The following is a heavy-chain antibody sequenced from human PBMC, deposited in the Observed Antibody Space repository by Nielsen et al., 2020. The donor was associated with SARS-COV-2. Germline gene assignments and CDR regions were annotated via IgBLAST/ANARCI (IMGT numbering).Heavy chain of an antibody. CDR2: ISWNSGSI. CDR3: AKLTSGTSGAFDI. Sequence: SLKISCAASGFTFDDYAMHWVRQAPGKGLEWVSGISWNSGSIGYADSVKGRFTISRDNAKNSLYLQMNSLRAEDTALYYCAKLTSGTSGAFDIWGQGTMVTVSS. CDR1: GFTFDDYA. J-gene: IGHJ3*02. D-gene: IGHD1-1*01. V-gene: IGHV3-9*01.